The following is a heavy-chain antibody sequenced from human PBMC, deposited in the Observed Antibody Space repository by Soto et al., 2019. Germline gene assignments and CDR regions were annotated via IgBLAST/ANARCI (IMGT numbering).Heavy chain of an antibody. CDR2: INAGNGNT. D-gene: IGHD3-10*01. Sequence: ASVKVSCKASGYTFTSYAMYWVRQAPGQRLEWMGWINAGNGNTKYSQKFQGRVTITRDTSASTAYMELSSLRSEDTAVYYCARVTFYYYGSGSYYLPFDYWGQGTLVTVSS. J-gene: IGHJ4*02. CDR3: ARVTFYYYGSGSYYLPFDY. V-gene: IGHV1-3*01. CDR1: GYTFTSYA.